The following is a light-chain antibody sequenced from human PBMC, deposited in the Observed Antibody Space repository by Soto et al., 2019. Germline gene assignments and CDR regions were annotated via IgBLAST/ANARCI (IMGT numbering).Light chain of an antibody. J-gene: IGLJ3*02. CDR1: SSDVGGYNY. CDR2: EVS. CDR3: SAYTSSSTLVV. V-gene: IGLV2-14*01. Sequence: QSVLTQPASVSGSPGQSITISCTGTSSDVGGYNYVSWYQQHPGKAPKLMIYEVSNRPSGVSNRFSGYKSGNTASLTISGRQAEDEADYDCSAYTSSSTLVVFGGGTKLTVL.